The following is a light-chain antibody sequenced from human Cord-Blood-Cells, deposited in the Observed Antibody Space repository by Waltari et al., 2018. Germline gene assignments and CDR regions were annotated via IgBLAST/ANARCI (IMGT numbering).Light chain of an antibody. CDR1: TLGDKH. V-gene: IGLV3-1*01. CDR2: QDS. Sequence: SYELTQPPSVSVSPGQTASITCSGDTLGDKHACWYQQKPGQSPVLVIYQDSKRPSGIPERFSGSNSGNTATLTISGTQAMDEADYYCQAWDSSNWVFGGGTKLTVL. J-gene: IGLJ3*02. CDR3: QAWDSSNWV.